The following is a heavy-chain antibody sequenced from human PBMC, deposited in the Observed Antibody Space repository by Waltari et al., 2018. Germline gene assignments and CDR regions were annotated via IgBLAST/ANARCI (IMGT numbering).Heavy chain of an antibody. V-gene: IGHV4-39*01. CDR3: ARQGYASGWTPY. Sequence: QLQLQESGPGLVKPSETLSLTCTVSGGSISSSDYYWGGIRQPPGKGLEWIGSIFYSGSTYYTPSLKSRVTISVDTSKNQFSLKLTSVTAADTAVYYCARQGYASGWTPYWGQGALVTVSS. CDR2: IFYSGST. D-gene: IGHD6-19*01. CDR1: GGSISSSDYY. J-gene: IGHJ4*02.